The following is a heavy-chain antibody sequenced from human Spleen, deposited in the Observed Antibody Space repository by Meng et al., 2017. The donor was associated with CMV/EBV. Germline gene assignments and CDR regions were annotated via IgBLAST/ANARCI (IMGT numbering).Heavy chain of an antibody. CDR1: SSNY. CDR3: ARVGYDFWSGPTGEYYGMDV. D-gene: IGHD3-3*01. Sequence: SSNYMSWVRQAPGKGLEWVSVIYSGGSTYYADSVKGRFTISRDNSKNTLYLQMNSLRAEDTAVYYCARVGYDFWSGPTGEYYGMDVWGQGTTVTVSS. J-gene: IGHJ6*02. V-gene: IGHV3-66*02. CDR2: IYSGGST.